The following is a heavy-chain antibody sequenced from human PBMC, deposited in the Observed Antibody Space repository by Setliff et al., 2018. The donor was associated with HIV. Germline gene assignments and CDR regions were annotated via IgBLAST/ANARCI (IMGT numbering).Heavy chain of an antibody. CDR2: IGYSGST. D-gene: IGHD1-26*01. J-gene: IGHJ3*02. V-gene: IGHV4-59*01. Sequence: PSETLSLTCTVSGGSINYYYWNWIRQSPGKGLEWIGCIGYSGSTSYNPSLNSRVTISVDTSKNQFSLKLSSVSTADTAVYYCARWGENSGRPDWRAFDIWGQGTMVTV. CDR1: GGSINYYY. CDR3: ARWGENSGRPDWRAFDI.